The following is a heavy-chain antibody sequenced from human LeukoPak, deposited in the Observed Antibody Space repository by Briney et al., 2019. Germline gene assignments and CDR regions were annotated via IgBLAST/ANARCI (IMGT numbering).Heavy chain of an antibody. CDR3: TSDPTFYSGRYCFDY. CDR2: IIPIFGTA. V-gene: IGHV1-69*13. D-gene: IGHD1-26*01. Sequence: ASVKVSCKASGGTFSSYAISWVRQAPGQGLEWMGGIIPIFGTANYAQKFQGRVTITADEPTSTAYMELSSLRSEDTAVYYCTSDPTFYSGRYCFDYWGQGTLVTVSS. J-gene: IGHJ4*02. CDR1: GGTFSSYA.